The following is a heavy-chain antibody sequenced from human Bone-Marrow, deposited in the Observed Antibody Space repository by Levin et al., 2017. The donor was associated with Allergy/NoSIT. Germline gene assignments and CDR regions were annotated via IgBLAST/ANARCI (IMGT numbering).Heavy chain of an antibody. CDR1: GYTFTSYD. Sequence: ASVKVSCKASGYTFTSYDINWVRQAPGQGLEWMGWMIPISGNTGYAQKFQGRVTMTRNTSISTAYMELSSLRSEDTAVYYCARRSVYSAIFGVVISDAFDIWGQGTMVTVSS. CDR2: MIPISGNT. J-gene: IGHJ3*02. D-gene: IGHD3-3*01. V-gene: IGHV1-8*01. CDR3: ARRSVYSAIFGVVISDAFDI.